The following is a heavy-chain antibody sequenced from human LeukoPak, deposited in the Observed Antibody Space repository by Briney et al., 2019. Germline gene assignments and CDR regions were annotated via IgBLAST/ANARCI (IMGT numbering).Heavy chain of an antibody. CDR1: GFTFSSYW. V-gene: IGHV3-7*01. CDR2: IKQDGSEK. Sequence: GGSLRLSCAASGFTFSSYWMSWVRQAPGKGLEWVANIKQDGSEKYYVDSVKGRFTISRDNAKNSLYLQMNSLRAEDTAVYYCARRGDYYDSSGWNYWGQGTLVTVSS. D-gene: IGHD3-22*01. CDR3: ARRGDYYDSSGWNY. J-gene: IGHJ4*02.